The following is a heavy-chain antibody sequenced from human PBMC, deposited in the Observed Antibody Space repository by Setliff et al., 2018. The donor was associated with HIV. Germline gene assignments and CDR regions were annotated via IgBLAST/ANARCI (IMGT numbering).Heavy chain of an antibody. J-gene: IGHJ4*02. D-gene: IGHD2-2*01. CDR3: ARADQPLRIAGVDY. CDR2: VIPIFGTA. CDR1: GGTFSSYA. Sequence: ASVKVSCKASGGTFSSYAISWVRQAPGQGLEWMGGVIPIFGTANYAQKFQGGVTITTDEATSTAYMEMSSLSSEDTGVYYCARADQPLRIAGVDYWGQGTLVTVSS. V-gene: IGHV1-69*05.